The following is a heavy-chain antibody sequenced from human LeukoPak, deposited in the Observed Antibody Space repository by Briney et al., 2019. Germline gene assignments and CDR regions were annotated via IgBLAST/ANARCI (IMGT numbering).Heavy chain of an antibody. CDR1: GFTVSSNY. CDR3: AKDSSSWPVDNWFDP. J-gene: IGHJ5*02. CDR2: IYSGGST. Sequence: SGGSLRLSCAASGFTVSSNYMSWVRQAPGKGLEWVSVIYSGGSTYYADSVKGRFTISRDNSKNTLYLQMNSLRAEDTAVYYCAKDSSSWPVDNWFDPWGQGTLVTVSS. V-gene: IGHV3-66*01. D-gene: IGHD6-13*01.